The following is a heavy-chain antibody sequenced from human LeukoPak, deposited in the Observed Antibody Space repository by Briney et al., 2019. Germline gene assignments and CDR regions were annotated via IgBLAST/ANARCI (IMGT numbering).Heavy chain of an antibody. CDR3: ARGALYYYYMDV. CDR1: GGTFSSYA. V-gene: IGHV1-69*05. CDR2: IIPIFGTA. J-gene: IGHJ6*03. Sequence: SVKVSCKASGGTFSSYAISWVRQAPGQGLEWMGGIIPIFGTANYAQKFQGRVTITTDESTSTAYMELSSLRSEDAAVYYCARGALYYYYMDVWGKGTTVTVSS.